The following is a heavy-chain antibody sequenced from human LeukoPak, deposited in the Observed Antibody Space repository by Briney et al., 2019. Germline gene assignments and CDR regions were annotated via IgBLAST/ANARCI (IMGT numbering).Heavy chain of an antibody. D-gene: IGHD3-10*01. CDR1: GGSISSGDYY. J-gene: IGHJ4*02. CDR2: IYYSGST. V-gene: IGHV4-30-4*01. Sequence: SETLSLTCTVSGGSISSGDYYWSWIRQPPGKGLEWIGYIYYSGSTYYNPSLKSRVTISIDTSKNQFSLKLSSVTAADTAVYYCARGAGSGSSCFDYWGQGTLVTVSS. CDR3: ARGAGSGSSCFDY.